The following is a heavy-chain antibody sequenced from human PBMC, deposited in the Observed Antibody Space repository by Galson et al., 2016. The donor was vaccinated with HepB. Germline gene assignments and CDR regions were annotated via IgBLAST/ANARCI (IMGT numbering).Heavy chain of an antibody. D-gene: IGHD3-9*01. J-gene: IGHJ5*02. CDR3: ARVDWLEGFDP. V-gene: IGHV1-8*01. CDR1: GYTFTSYD. Sequence: SVKVSCKASGYTFTSYDIHWVRQAAGQGLEWMGWMTPNTANTGYAQKFQGRVTMTGNTSISTAYMELSSLRSDDTAVYYCARVDWLEGFDPWGQGTLVTVSS. CDR2: MTPNTANT.